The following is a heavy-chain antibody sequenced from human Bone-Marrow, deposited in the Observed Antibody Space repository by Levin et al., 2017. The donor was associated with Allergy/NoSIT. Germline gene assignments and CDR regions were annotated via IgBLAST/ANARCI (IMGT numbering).Heavy chain of an antibody. J-gene: IGHJ3*02. CDR2: IYSGGST. Sequence: AGESLKISCAASGFTVSSNYMSWVRQAPGKGLEWVSVIYSGGSTYYADSVKGRFTISRDNSKNTLYLQMNSLRAEDTAVYYCARDAWSGWSHDAFDIWGQGTMVTVSS. CDR3: ARDAWSGWSHDAFDI. D-gene: IGHD6-19*01. V-gene: IGHV3-66*01. CDR1: GFTVSSNY.